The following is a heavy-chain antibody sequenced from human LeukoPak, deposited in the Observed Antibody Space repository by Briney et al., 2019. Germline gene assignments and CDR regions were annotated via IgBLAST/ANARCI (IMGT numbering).Heavy chain of an antibody. CDR2: IYHSGST. J-gene: IGHJ4*02. D-gene: IGHD2-2*02. V-gene: IGHV4-38-2*02. CDR3: ASVLWDIVVVPAAIGRASFDY. CDR1: GYSISSGYY. Sequence: SETLSLTCTVSGYSISSGYYWGWIRQPPGKGLEWIGSIYHSGSTYYNQSLKSRVTISVDTSKNQFSLKLSSVTAADTAVYYCASVLWDIVVVPAAIGRASFDYWGQGTLVTVSS.